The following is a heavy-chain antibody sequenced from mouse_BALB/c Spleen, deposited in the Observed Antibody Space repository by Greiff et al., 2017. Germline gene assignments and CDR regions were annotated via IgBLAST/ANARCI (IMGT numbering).Heavy chain of an antibody. J-gene: IGHJ4*01. CDR3: AREALLGRAMDY. D-gene: IGHD4-1*01. V-gene: IGHV3-5*02. Sequence: EVQLQQSGPGLVKPSQTVSLTCTVTGISITTGNYRWSWLRQFPGNKLEWIGYIYYSGTITYNPSLTSRTTITRDTSKNQFVLEMNSLTAEDTATYYCAREALLGRAMDYWGQGTSVTVSS. CDR2: IYYSGTI. CDR1: GISITTGNYR.